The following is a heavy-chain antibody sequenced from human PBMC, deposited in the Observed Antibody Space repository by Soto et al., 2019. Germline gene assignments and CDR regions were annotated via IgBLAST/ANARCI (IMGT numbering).Heavy chain of an antibody. CDR3: ARGGIAVALLDY. D-gene: IGHD6-19*01. CDR1: GGSISSYY. V-gene: IGHV4-59*01. CDR2: IYYSGST. Sequence: SETLSLTCTVSGGSISSYYWSWIRQPPGKGLEWIGYIYYSGSTNYNPSLKSRVTISVDTSKNQFSLKLSSVTAADTAVYYCARGGIAVALLDYWGQGTLVTVSS. J-gene: IGHJ4*02.